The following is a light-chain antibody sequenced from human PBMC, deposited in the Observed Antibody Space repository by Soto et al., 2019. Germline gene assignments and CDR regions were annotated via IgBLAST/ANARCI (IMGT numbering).Light chain of an antibody. CDR2: GVS. CDR3: ISFTTSVTYV. V-gene: IGLV2-14*03. CDR1: SSDVGAYNY. J-gene: IGLJ1*01. Sequence: QSVLTQPASVSGSPGQSITVSCTGTSSDVGAYNYVSWYQQHPGKAPKLIISGVSNRPSGVSNRFSASKSGNTASLTISGLQAEAEADYYRISFTTSVTYVFGTGTNVTVL.